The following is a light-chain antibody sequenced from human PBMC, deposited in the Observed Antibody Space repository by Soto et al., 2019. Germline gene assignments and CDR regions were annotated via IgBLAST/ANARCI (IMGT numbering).Light chain of an antibody. V-gene: IGKV1-17*01. CDR3: PQHNSKLLM. CDR2: AAS. Sequence: DIQMTQSPSSLSASVGDRVTITCRASQGIRNDLGWYQKKPGKAPWRLIYAASNMQSGVPSRFSGSGSETKSTLTISSLLTEDFATYYCPQHNSKLLMFGQGTKVDIK. J-gene: IGKJ1*01. CDR1: QGIRND.